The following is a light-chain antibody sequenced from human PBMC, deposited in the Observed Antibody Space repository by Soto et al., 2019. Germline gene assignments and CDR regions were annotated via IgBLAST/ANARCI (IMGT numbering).Light chain of an antibody. J-gene: IGKJ4*01. CDR1: QTIFSS. V-gene: IGKV3-15*01. CDR3: QQYNNWPPLT. CDR2: GAS. Sequence: EIVMTQSPATLSVSPGERATLSCRASQTIFSSLAWYQQKPGQAPRLLIYGASTRATDIPARFSGSGSGTELSLTISSLQSEDFAVYYCQQYNNWPPLTFGGGTKVEIK.